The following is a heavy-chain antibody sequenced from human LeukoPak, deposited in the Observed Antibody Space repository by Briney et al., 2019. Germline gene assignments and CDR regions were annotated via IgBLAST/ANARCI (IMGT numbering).Heavy chain of an antibody. D-gene: IGHD3-10*01. Sequence: AGGSLRLSCAASGFTFSDYYMSWIRQAPGKGLEWVSSIATSSDYIYYAGSLKGRFTISRDNAKNSLYLHMNSLRPDDTAVYYCARGRSITILRGVAISDGFDIWGQGTKVTVS. CDR1: GFTFSDYY. CDR2: IATSSDYI. V-gene: IGHV3-11*06. J-gene: IGHJ3*02. CDR3: ARGRSITILRGVAISDGFDI.